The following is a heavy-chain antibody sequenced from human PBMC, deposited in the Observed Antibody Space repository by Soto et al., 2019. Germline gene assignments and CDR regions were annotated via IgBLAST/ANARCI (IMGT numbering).Heavy chain of an antibody. J-gene: IGHJ6*02. V-gene: IGHV3-33*01. CDR3: ARDPPYNWKEVSGSIGGMDV. Sequence: GGSLRLSCAASGFTFSSYGMHWVRQAPGKGLEWVAVIWYDGSNKYYADSVKGRFTISRDNSKNTLYLQMNSLRAEDTAVYYCARDPPYNWKEVSGSIGGMDVWGQGTTVTVSS. CDR2: IWYDGSNK. CDR1: GFTFSSYG. D-gene: IGHD1-20*01.